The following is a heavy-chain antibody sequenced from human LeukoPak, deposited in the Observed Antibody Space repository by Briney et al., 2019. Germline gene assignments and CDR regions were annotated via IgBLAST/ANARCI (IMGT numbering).Heavy chain of an antibody. CDR2: INHSGST. D-gene: IGHD5-12*01. V-gene: IGHV4-34*01. CDR3: ANVDKDY. CDR1: GGSFSGYY. J-gene: IGHJ4*02. Sequence: SGTLSLTCAVYGGSFSGYYLSWIRQPPGKGLEWIGEINHSGSTNYNPSLKSRVTISVDTSKNQFSLKLSSVTAADTAVYYCANVDKDYWGQGTLVTVSS.